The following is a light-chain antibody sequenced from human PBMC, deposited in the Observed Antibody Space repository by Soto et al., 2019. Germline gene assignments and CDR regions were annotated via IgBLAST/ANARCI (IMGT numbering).Light chain of an antibody. V-gene: IGKV3-15*01. J-gene: IGKJ4*01. CDR2: GAS. Sequence: EIVMTQSPATLYVSPGERATLSCRASQSVSSNLAWYQQKPGQAPRLLIYGASTRATGIPARFSGSGSGTEFTLTISSLQSEDFAVYYCQQYYNWPLTFGGGTKVEIK. CDR1: QSVSSN. CDR3: QQYYNWPLT.